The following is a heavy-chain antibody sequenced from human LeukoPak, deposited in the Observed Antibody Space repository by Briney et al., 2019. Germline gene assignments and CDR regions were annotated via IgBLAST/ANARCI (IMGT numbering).Heavy chain of an antibody. CDR3: ARHGAYSGSYPFDH. CDR2: IYYSGST. CDR1: GGSISSYY. J-gene: IGHJ4*02. Sequence: SETLSLTCTVSGGSISSYYWSWIRQPPGKGLEWIGYIYYSGSTNYNPSLKSRVTISVDTSKNQFSLKLSSVTAADTAVYYCARHGAYSGSYPFDHWDQGTLVTASS. V-gene: IGHV4-59*08. D-gene: IGHD1-26*01.